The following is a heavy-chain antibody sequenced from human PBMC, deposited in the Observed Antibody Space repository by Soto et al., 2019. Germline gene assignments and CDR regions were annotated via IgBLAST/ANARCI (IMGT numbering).Heavy chain of an antibody. V-gene: IGHV4-30-4*01. CDR3: VRVKSLGWSLYYFDY. D-gene: IGHD3-16*02. J-gene: IGHJ4*02. CDR2: IYYSGST. Sequence: PSETLSLTCTVSGGSISSGDYYWSWIRQPPGKGLEWIGYIYYSGSTYYNPSLKSRVTISVDTSKNQFSLKLSSVTAADTAVYYCVRVKSLGWSLYYFDYWGQGTLVTVSS. CDR1: GGSISSGDYY.